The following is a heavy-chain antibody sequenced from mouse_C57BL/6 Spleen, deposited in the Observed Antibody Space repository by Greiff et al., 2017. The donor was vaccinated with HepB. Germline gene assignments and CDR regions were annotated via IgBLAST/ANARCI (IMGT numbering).Heavy chain of an antibody. J-gene: IGHJ3*01. CDR1: GFSFNTYA. D-gene: IGHD1-1*01. Sequence: EVKLVESGGGLVQPKGSLKLSCAASGFSFNTYAMNWVRQAPGKGLEWVARIRSKSNNYATYYADSVKDRFTISRDDSESMLYLQMNNLKTEDTAMYYCVSSTHGGMFAYWGQGTLVTVSA. V-gene: IGHV10-1*01. CDR2: IRSKSNNYAT. CDR3: VSSTHGGMFAY.